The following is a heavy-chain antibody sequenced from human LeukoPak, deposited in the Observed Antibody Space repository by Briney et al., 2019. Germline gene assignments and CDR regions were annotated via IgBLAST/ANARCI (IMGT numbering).Heavy chain of an antibody. J-gene: IGHJ3*02. V-gene: IGHV3-21*01. CDR2: ISSSSSYI. CDR1: GFTFSSYS. D-gene: IGHD4-23*01. CDR3: ARDQGDYGDNVGAFDI. Sequence: GGSLRLSCAASGFTFSSYSMNRVRQAPGKGLEWVSSISSSSSYIYYADSVKGRFTISRDNAKNSLYLQMNSLRAEDTAVYYCARDQGDYGDNVGAFDIWGQGTMVTVSS.